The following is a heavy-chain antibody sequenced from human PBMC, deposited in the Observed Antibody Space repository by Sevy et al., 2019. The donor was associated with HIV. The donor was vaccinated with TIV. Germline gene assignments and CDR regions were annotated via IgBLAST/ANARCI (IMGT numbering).Heavy chain of an antibody. CDR3: AKDRGPNSGRHNFAY. CDR1: GFTFSSYA. Sequence: GGSLRLSCAASGFTFSSYAMSWVRQAPGKGLEWVSAISGSGGSTYYADSVKGRFTISRDNSKNTLYLQMNSLRAEDTAVYYSAKDRGPNSGRHNFAYWGQGTLVTASS. D-gene: IGHD6-19*01. J-gene: IGHJ4*02. V-gene: IGHV3-23*01. CDR2: ISGSGGST.